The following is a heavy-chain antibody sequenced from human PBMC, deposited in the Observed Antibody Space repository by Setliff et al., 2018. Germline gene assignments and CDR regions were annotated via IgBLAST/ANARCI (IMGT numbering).Heavy chain of an antibody. V-gene: IGHV1-18*04. Sequence: ASVKVSCKAAGYTLSRHYMHWVRQAPGQGLEWVGWISPHNGNTYYAPKFQGTVLMTADTSTTTAYLELRSLRSDDTAVYYCSRLVRYCTTTTCQRASGDDYWGQGTLVTVSS. CDR2: ISPHNGNT. D-gene: IGHD2-8*01. CDR3: SRLVRYCTTTTCQRASGDDY. CDR1: GYTLSRHY. J-gene: IGHJ4*02.